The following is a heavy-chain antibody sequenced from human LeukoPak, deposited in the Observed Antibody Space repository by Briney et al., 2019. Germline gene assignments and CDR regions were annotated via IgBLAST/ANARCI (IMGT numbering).Heavy chain of an antibody. V-gene: IGHV3-53*01. CDR3: ARVGTAMVLDY. CDR1: GFTASSNY. D-gene: IGHD5-18*01. CDR2: IYSGGST. J-gene: IGHJ4*02. Sequence: PGGSLRLSCAASGFTASSNYMSWVRQAPGKGLEWVSVIYSGGSTYYADSVKGRFTISRDNSKNTLYLQMNSLRAEDTAVYYCARVGTAMVLDYWGQGTLVTVSS.